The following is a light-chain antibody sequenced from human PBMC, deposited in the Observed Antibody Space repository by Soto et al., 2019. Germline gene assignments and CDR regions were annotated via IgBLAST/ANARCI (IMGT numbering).Light chain of an antibody. CDR2: GAS. V-gene: IGKV3-20*01. CDR3: QQYGVSPLT. Sequence: EIVLTQSPATLSLSPGERATLSCRASQSVSSSYLAWYQQKPGQAPRLLIYGASSRATGIPDRFSGSGSETDFTLTINRLEPEDFAVYYCQQYGVSPLTFGQGTRLEI. J-gene: IGKJ5*01. CDR1: QSVSSSY.